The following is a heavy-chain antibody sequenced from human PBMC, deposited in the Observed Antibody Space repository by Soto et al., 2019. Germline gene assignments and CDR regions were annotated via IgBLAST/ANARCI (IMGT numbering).Heavy chain of an antibody. D-gene: IGHD6-6*01. CDR2: IWYDGSNK. V-gene: IGHV3-33*01. Sequence: QVQLVESGGGVVQPGRSLRLSCAASGFTFSSYGMHWVRQAPGKGLEWVAVIWYDGSNKYYADSVKGRFTISRDNSKNTLDLQMNSLRAEDTAVYYGARDQQLEEPRKYYYYYGMDVWGQGTTVTVSS. CDR1: GFTFSSYG. J-gene: IGHJ6*02. CDR3: ARDQQLEEPRKYYYYYGMDV.